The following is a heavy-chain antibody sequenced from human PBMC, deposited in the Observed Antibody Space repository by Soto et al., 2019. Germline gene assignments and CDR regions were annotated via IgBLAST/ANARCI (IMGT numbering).Heavy chain of an antibody. CDR1: GFTFSDYY. CDR3: AGDHRRYSGYEYVGY. CDR2: ISSSSSYT. J-gene: IGHJ4*02. D-gene: IGHD5-12*01. Sequence: QVQLVESGGGLVKPGGSLRLSCAASGFTFSDYYMSWIRQAPGKGLEWVSYISSSSSYTNYADSVKGRFTISRDNAKKSLYLQMISLRAEDTGVYDCAGDHRRYSGYEYVGYWGQGTLVTVSS. V-gene: IGHV3-11*05.